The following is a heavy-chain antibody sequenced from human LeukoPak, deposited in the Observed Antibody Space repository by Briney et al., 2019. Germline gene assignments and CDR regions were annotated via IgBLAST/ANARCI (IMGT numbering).Heavy chain of an antibody. CDR2: ISSNGGST. CDR3: ARAEEVGRPFDY. Sequence: GGSLRLSCAASGFTFSSYAMHWVRQAPGKGLEYVSAISSNGGSTYYANSVKGRFTISRDNSKNTLYLQMGSLRAEDMAVYYCARAEEVGRPFDYWGQGTLVTVSS. CDR1: GFTFSSYA. J-gene: IGHJ4*02. V-gene: IGHV3-64*01. D-gene: IGHD1-14*01.